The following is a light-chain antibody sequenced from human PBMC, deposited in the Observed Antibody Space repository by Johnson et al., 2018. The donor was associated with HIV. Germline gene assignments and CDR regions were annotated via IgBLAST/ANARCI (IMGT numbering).Light chain of an antibody. J-gene: IGLJ1*01. CDR3: GTWDSSLSAGV. CDR2: GND. V-gene: IGLV1-50*01. CDR1: SSNIGAGYD. Sequence: QSVLTQPPSVSGAPGQRVTISCTGSSSNIGAGYDVHWYQQFPGTAPKLLIYGNDNRPSGIPDRFSGSKSGTSATLGITGLQTGDEADYYCGTWDSSLSAGVFGTGTKVTVL.